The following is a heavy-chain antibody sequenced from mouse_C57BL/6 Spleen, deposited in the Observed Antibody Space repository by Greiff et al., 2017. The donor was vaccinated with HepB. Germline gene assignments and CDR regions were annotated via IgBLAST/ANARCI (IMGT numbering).Heavy chain of an antibody. CDR1: GYSFTGYF. CDR3: ARGPIYYEYDEYFDV. J-gene: IGHJ1*03. Sequence: VQLQQSGPELVKPGDSVKISCKASGYSFTGYFMNWVMQSHGKSLEWIGRINPYNGDTFYNQKFKGKATLTVDKSSSTAHMELRSLTSEDSAVYYCARGPIYYEYDEYFDVWGTGTTVTVSS. D-gene: IGHD2-4*01. CDR2: INPYNGDT. V-gene: IGHV1-20*01.